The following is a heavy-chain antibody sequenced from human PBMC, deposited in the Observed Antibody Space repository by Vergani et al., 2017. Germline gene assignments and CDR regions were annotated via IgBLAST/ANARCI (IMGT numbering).Heavy chain of an antibody. J-gene: IGHJ2*01. CDR3: AIPTVVPAAHDWYFDL. V-gene: IGHV5-51*01. CDR2: IYPGDSVT. CDR1: GYSFTSYW. D-gene: IGHD2-2*01. Sequence: EVQLVQSGAEVKKPGESLKISCKGSGYSFTSYWIGWVRQMPGKGLEWMGIIYPGDSVTRYSPSFQGQVTISADKSISTAYLQWSSLKASDTAMYYCAIPTVVPAAHDWYFDLWGRGTLVTVSS.